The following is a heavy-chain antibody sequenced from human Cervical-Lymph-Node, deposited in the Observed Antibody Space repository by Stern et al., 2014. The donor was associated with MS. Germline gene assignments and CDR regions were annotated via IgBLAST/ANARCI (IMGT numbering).Heavy chain of an antibody. CDR2: IYTSGST. CDR3: ARDRYFDL. V-gene: IGHV4-61*02. J-gene: IGHJ2*01. CDR1: GGSISSGSYY. Sequence: VQLVESDPGLVKPSQTLSLTCTVSGGSISSGSYYWSWIRQPAGKGLEWIGRIYTSGSTNYNPSLKSRVTISVDTPKTQSSLKLSSGTAADTAVYYCARDRYFDLWGRGTLVTVSS.